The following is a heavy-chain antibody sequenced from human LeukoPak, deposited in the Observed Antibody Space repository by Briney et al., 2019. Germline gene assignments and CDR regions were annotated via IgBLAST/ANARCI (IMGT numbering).Heavy chain of an antibody. D-gene: IGHD6-13*01. V-gene: IGHV3-23*01. Sequence: GGSLRLSCAASGFTFSSYAMSWVRQAPGKGLEWVSDISGSGGSTYYADSVKGRFTLSRDNSKNTLYLQMHSLRAEDTAVYYCAKDEQQQLASYYFDYWGQGTLVTVSS. CDR2: ISGSGGST. CDR3: AKDEQQQLASYYFDY. CDR1: GFTFSSYA. J-gene: IGHJ4*02.